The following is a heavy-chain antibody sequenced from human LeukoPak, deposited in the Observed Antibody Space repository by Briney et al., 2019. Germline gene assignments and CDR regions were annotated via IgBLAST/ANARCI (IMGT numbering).Heavy chain of an antibody. J-gene: IGHJ4*02. CDR2: IFHSGST. CDR3: ARGGRYFDY. V-gene: IGHV4-38-2*02. CDR1: GYSLTSGYY. Sequence: SETLSLTCTVSGYSLTSGYYWGWIRQPPGKGLEWIASIFHSGSTFYNPSVKSRVTISVDTSKNQFSLKLSSVTAADTAVYYCARGGRYFDYWGQGTLVTVSS.